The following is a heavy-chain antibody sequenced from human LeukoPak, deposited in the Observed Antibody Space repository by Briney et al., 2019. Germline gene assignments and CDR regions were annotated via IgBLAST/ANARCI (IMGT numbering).Heavy chain of an antibody. Sequence: ASVKVSCKASGYTFTEYYMHWVRQAPGQGLEWAGWINPNGGGTHYAQKFQGRVTVTRDTSITTTYMELSSLTSDDTAVYYCARQPGVRASSPNDYWGQGTLVTVSS. V-gene: IGHV1-2*02. CDR1: GYTFTEYY. CDR2: INPNGGGT. CDR3: ARQPGVRASSPNDY. D-gene: IGHD6-13*01. J-gene: IGHJ4*02.